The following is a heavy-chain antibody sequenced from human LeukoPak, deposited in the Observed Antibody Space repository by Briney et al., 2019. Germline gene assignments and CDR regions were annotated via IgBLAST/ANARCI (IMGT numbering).Heavy chain of an antibody. CDR1: GFTFSSYA. J-gene: IGHJ5*02. CDR3: ATRRAAAGYNWFDP. V-gene: IGHV3-30-3*01. CDR2: ISYDGSNK. Sequence: RPGGSLRLSCAASGFTFSSYAMHWVRQAPGKGLEWVAVISYDGSNKYYADSVKGRFTISRDNSKNTLYLHMNSLRAEDTAVYYCATRRAAAGYNWFDPWGQGTLVTVSS. D-gene: IGHD6-13*01.